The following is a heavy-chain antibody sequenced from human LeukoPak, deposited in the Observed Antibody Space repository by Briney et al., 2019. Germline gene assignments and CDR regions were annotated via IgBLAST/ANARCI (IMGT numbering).Heavy chain of an antibody. CDR3: ARDSSRHHYYYYMDV. J-gene: IGHJ6*03. V-gene: IGHV1-2*06. Sequence: ASVKVSCKASGYTFTGYYMHWVRQAPGQGLEWMERINPNSGGTNYAQKFQVRVTMTRDKSISTAYMELSRLRSDDTAVYYCARDSSRHHYYYYMDVWGKGTTVTVSS. CDR2: INPNSGGT. CDR1: GYTFTGYY. D-gene: IGHD6-13*01.